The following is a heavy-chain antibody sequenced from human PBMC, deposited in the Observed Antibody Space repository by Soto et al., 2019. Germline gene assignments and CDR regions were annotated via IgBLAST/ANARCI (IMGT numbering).Heavy chain of an antibody. Sequence: PGGSLRLSCAASGFTFSSYSMNWVRQAPGKGLEWVSSISSSSYIYYADSVKGRFTISRDNAKNSLYLQMNSLRAEDTAVYYCARELLGYCSSTSCYAEAFDYWGQGT. CDR1: GFTFSSYS. J-gene: IGHJ4*02. CDR3: ARELLGYCSSTSCYAEAFDY. V-gene: IGHV3-21*01. D-gene: IGHD2-2*01. CDR2: ISSSSYI.